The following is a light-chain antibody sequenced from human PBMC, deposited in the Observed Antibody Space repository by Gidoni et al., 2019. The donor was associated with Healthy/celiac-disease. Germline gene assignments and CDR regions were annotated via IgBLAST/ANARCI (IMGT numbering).Light chain of an antibody. CDR3: QQYNSYPYT. J-gene: IGKJ2*01. CDR2: KSS. Sequence: DIQMTQSPSTLSASVGDRVTITCRASQSISSWLAWYQQKPGKAPKLLIDKSSSLESGVPSRCSGSGSGTEFTLTISSLQPDDFATYYCQQYNSYPYTFGQGTKLEIK. CDR1: QSISSW. V-gene: IGKV1-5*03.